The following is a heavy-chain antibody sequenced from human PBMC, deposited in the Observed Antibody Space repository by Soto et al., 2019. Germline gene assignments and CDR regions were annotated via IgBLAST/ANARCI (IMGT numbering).Heavy chain of an antibody. CDR2: IYYSGSS. J-gene: IGHJ4*02. V-gene: IGHV4-39*01. CDR3: ARLPDSSGWYDY. CDR1: GGSISSSSYY. Sequence: SETLSLTCTVSGGSISSSSYYWGWIRQPPGKGLEWIGSIYYSGSSYYNPSLKSRVTISVDTSKNQFSLKLSSVTAADTAVYYCARLPDSSGWYDYWGQGTLVTVSS. D-gene: IGHD6-19*01.